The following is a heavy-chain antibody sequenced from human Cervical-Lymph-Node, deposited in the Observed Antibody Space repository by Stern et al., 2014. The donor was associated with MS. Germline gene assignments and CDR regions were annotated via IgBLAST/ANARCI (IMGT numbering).Heavy chain of an antibody. J-gene: IGHJ5*02. CDR1: GFTFEDYA. V-gene: IGHV3-9*01. Sequence: VQLVESGGGLVQPARTLRLPCAASGFTFEDYAIHWVRQAPGKGLEWVSGISWNSGPIGYADSVKGRFIISRDNDKNSLYLQMNSLRPEDTALYCCAMDRCRGTYCNWFDPWGQGTLVTVSS. D-gene: IGHD3-10*01. CDR2: ISWNSGPI. CDR3: AMDRCRGTYCNWFDP.